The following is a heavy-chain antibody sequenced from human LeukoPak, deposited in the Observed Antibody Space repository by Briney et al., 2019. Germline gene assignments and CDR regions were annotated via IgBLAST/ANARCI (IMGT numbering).Heavy chain of an antibody. CDR1: GGSISSYY. Sequence: SETLSLTCTVSGGSISSYYRSWIRQPAGKGLEWIGRIYTSGSTNYNPSLKGRVTMSVDTSKNQFSLKLSSVTAADTAVYYCARDLAAGRYDSSGINWFDPWGQGTLVTVSS. J-gene: IGHJ5*02. CDR2: IYTSGST. D-gene: IGHD3-22*01. CDR3: ARDLAAGRYDSSGINWFDP. V-gene: IGHV4-4*07.